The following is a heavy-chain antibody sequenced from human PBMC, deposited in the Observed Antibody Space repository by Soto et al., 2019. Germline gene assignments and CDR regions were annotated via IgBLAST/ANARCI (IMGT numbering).Heavy chain of an antibody. Sequence: GGSLRLSCAVSGFTFSSYWMSWVRQAPGKGLEWMVNINEDGSEKYYVDSVKGRFTISRDNAKNTLYLQMNSLRAEDTDVYYCARDIMDAFDIWGQGAMVNVSS. CDR1: GFTFSSYW. J-gene: IGHJ3*02. CDR3: ARDIMDAFDI. CDR2: INEDGSEK. D-gene: IGHD3-16*01. V-gene: IGHV3-7*01.